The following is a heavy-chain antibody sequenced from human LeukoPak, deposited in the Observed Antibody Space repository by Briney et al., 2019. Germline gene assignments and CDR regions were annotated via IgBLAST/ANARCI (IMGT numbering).Heavy chain of an antibody. J-gene: IGHJ4*02. CDR3: ARHLRWRTSFSPFDY. V-gene: IGHV4-34*01. CDR2: INHSENT. Sequence: SETLSLTCAVYGGSFSGYYWSWIRQPLGKGLEWIGEINHSENTDYNPSLKSRVTISVDTSKNQLSLKLSSVTAADTAVYYCARHLRWRTSFSPFDYWGQGTLVTVSS. D-gene: IGHD3/OR15-3a*01. CDR1: GGSFSGYY.